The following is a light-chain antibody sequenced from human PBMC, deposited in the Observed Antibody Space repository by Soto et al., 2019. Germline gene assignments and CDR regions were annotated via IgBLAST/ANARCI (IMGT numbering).Light chain of an antibody. J-gene: IGKJ4*01. CDR1: QSIKSW. CDR2: EAS. V-gene: IGKV1-5*03. Sequence: DIQMTQSPSTLSASVGDRVTITCRASQSIKSWLAWYQQKPGKAPKLLIYEASSLESGVPARFGGSGSGTDFTLTISSLQPEDFATYYCQQGYSFPVTFGGGTKVDI. CDR3: QQGYSFPVT.